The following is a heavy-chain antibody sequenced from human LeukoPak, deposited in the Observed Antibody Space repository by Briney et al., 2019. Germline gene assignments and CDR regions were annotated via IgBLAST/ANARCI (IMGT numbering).Heavy chain of an antibody. Sequence: SETLSLTCTVSGGSISRSGYYWGWIRQPPGKGLEWIGSIYYSGSTYYNPSLKSRVTISVDTSKDQFSLKLSSVTAVDTAVYYCTRGDGHNFPLGNFDYWGQGTLVTVSS. V-gene: IGHV4-39*01. D-gene: IGHD7-27*01. CDR1: GGSISRSGYY. CDR2: IYYSGST. CDR3: TRGDGHNFPLGNFDY. J-gene: IGHJ4*02.